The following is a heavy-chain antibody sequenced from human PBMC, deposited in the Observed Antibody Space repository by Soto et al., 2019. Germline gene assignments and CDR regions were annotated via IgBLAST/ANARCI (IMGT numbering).Heavy chain of an antibody. D-gene: IGHD3-3*01. V-gene: IGHV3-9*01. Sequence: EVQLVESGGGLVQPGRSLRLSCAASGFTFDDYAMHWVRQAPGKGLEWVSGISWNSGSIGYADSVKGRFTISRDNAKNSLYLQMNSLRAEDTALYYCAKATNYDFWSGYKTYFDYWGQGTLVTVSS. CDR2: ISWNSGSI. CDR3: AKATNYDFWSGYKTYFDY. J-gene: IGHJ4*02. CDR1: GFTFDDYA.